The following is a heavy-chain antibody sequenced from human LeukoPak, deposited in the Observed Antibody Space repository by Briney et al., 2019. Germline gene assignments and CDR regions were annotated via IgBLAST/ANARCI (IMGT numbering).Heavy chain of an antibody. CDR2: ISYDGSNK. CDR3: ARDEDCSSTSCTFGAFDY. CDR1: GFTFSSYG. J-gene: IGHJ4*02. Sequence: GGSLRLSCAASGFTFSSYGMHWVRQAPGKGLGWVAVISYDGSNKYYADSVKGRFTISRDNSKNTLYLQMNSLRAEDTAVYYCARDEDCSSTSCTFGAFDYWGQGTLVTVSS. V-gene: IGHV3-30*19. D-gene: IGHD2-2*01.